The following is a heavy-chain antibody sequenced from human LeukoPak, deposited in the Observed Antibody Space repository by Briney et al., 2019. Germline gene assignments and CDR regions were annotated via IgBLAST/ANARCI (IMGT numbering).Heavy chain of an antibody. Sequence: GGSLRLSCAASGFTFSSYAVHWVRQAPGKGLEWVAVISYDGSTKYYADSVKGRFTISRDNSKNTLYLQMNSLRAEDTAVYYCAKARFLEWPFDYWGQGTLVTVSS. CDR1: GFTFSSYA. V-gene: IGHV3-30*18. CDR3: AKARFLEWPFDY. D-gene: IGHD3-3*01. J-gene: IGHJ4*02. CDR2: ISYDGSTK.